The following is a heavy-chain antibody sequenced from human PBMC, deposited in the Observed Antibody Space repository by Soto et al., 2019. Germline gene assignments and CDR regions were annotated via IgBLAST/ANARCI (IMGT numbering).Heavy chain of an antibody. CDR1: GFTFSSYW. CDR2: IKQDGSEK. J-gene: IGHJ6*02. CDR3: ARDGAYYYDSSGYYPYYYYGMDV. V-gene: IGHV3-7*01. Sequence: PGGSLRLSCAASGFTFSSYWMNWVRQAPGKGLEWVANIKQDGSEKYYVDSVKGRFTISRDNAKNSLYLQMNSLRAEVTAVYYCARDGAYYYDSSGYYPYYYYGMDVWGQGTTVTVSS. D-gene: IGHD3-22*01.